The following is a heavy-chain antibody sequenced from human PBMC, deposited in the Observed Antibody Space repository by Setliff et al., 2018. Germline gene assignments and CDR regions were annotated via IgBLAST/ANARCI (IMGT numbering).Heavy chain of an antibody. CDR3: ARGSSSGYYFDY. J-gene: IGHJ4*02. CDR1: GYTFTSYG. V-gene: IGHV1-18*01. D-gene: IGHD6-6*01. CDR2: ISAYNGNT. Sequence: ASVKVSCKASGYTFTSYGISWVRQAPGQGLEWMGWISAYNGNTNYAQKLQGRVTMTKDTSTSTAYMELRSLRSDVTAVYYCARGSSSGYYFDYWGQGTLVTVSS.